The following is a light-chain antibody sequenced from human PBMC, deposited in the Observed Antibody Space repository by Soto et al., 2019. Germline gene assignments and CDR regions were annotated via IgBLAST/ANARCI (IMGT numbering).Light chain of an antibody. V-gene: IGKV1-33*01. CDR3: QQYDNLPLT. J-gene: IGKJ4*01. CDR2: DAS. CDR1: QDISNY. Sequence: DIQMTQSPSSLSASVGDRVTITCQASQDISNYLNWYQQKPGKAPKLLIYDASHLETGVPSRFRGSGSGTDFTFPISSLQPEDIATYYCQQYDNLPLTFGGGTKVEIK.